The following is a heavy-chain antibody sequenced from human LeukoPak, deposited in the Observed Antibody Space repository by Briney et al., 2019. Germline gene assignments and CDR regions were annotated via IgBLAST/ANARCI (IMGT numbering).Heavy chain of an antibody. CDR1: GFTFSSYA. Sequence: PGASMRLSCADSGFTFSSYAMSWVRQAPGKGLEWVSTISGSGAGTFYTDSVKGRFTISRDNFGHTLYLQMSSLRAEDTAVYYCAKRPEHGSGSSFDYWGQGTLVTVSS. CDR3: AKRPEHGSGSSFDY. V-gene: IGHV3-23*01. J-gene: IGHJ4*02. CDR2: ISGSGAGT. D-gene: IGHD3-10*01.